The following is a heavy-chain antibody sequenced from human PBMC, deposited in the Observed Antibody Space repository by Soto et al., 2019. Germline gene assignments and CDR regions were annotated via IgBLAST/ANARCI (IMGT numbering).Heavy chain of an antibody. CDR2: MDYSGST. V-gene: IGHV4-61*01. J-gene: IGHJ3*02. Sequence: PSETLSLTCIVSGDSVSRGRYYWNWIRQPPGKGLEWIGYMDYSGSTNYSPSLKSRVTISVDTSKNQFSLKLTSVTAEDTAVYYCARGRSRSSTSYYHNDAFDIWGQGTMVTVSS. CDR1: GDSVSRGRYY. CDR3: ARGRSRSSTSYYHNDAFDI. D-gene: IGHD2-2*01.